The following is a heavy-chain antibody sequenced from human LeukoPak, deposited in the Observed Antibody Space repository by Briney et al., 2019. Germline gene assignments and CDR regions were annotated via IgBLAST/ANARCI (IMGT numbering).Heavy chain of an antibody. CDR1: GYTFTSYY. Sequence: ASVKVSCKASGYTFTSYYMHWVRQAPGQGIEWMGIINPSGGSTSYAQKFQGRVTMTRDMSTSTVYMELSSLRSEDTAVYYWARGGYYDSSGYSFDYWGQGTLVTVSS. V-gene: IGHV1-46*01. D-gene: IGHD3-22*01. J-gene: IGHJ4*02. CDR3: ARGGYYDSSGYSFDY. CDR2: INPSGGST.